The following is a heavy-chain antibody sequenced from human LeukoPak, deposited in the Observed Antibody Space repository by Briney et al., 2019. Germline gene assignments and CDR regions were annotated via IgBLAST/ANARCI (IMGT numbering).Heavy chain of an antibody. Sequence: GSLRLSCAASGFTFSSYGMHWVRQAPGKGLEWVAFIRYDGSNKYYADSVKGRFTISRDNSKNTLYLQMNSLRAEDTAVYYCASYCSSASYFQPYAFDIWGQGTMVTVSS. CDR3: ASYCSSASYFQPYAFDI. V-gene: IGHV3-30*02. CDR1: GFTFSSYG. D-gene: IGHD2-2*01. J-gene: IGHJ3*02. CDR2: IRYDGSNK.